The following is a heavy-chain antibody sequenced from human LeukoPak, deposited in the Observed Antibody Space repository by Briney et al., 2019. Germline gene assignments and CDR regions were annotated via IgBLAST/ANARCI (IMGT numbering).Heavy chain of an antibody. CDR3: ARGVVVPADLYYYYMDV. CDR1: GYTFTGYY. Sequence: ASVKVSCKASGYTFTGYYMHWVRQAPGQGLEWMGWINPNSGGTNYAQKFQGRVTMTRDTSISTAYMELSRLRSDDTAVYYCARGVVVPADLYYYYMDVWGKGTTVTVSS. J-gene: IGHJ6*03. CDR2: INPNSGGT. V-gene: IGHV1-2*02. D-gene: IGHD2-2*01.